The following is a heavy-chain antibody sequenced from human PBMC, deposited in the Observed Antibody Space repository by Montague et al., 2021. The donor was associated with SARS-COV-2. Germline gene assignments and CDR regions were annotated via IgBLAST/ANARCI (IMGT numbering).Heavy chain of an antibody. J-gene: IGHJ4*02. D-gene: IGHD5-12*01. CDR1: GGSISSYY. V-gene: IGHV4-59*01. CDR2: IYYSGST. Sequence: SETLSLTCTVSGGSISSYYWSWIRQPPGKGLEWIGYIYYSGSTNYNPSXKSRVTISVDTSKNQFPLKLSSATAADTAVYYCASGGGYSGYDHDYWGQGTLVTVSS. CDR3: ASGGGYSGYDHDY.